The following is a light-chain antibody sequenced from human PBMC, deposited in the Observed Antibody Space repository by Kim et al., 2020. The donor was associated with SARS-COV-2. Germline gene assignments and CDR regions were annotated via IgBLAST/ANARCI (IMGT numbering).Light chain of an antibody. CDR3: SAWDGSLSGWL. V-gene: IGLV10-54*01. J-gene: IGLJ3*02. CDR2: RNN. Sequence: LTQPPSVSKGLRQTATLTCTGNSNNVGNEGAAWLQQHQGHPPKLLSYRNNNRPSGISDRFSASRSGNTGSLTITGLQPEDEADYYCSAWDGSLSGWLFGGGTKLTVL. CDR1: SNNVGNEG.